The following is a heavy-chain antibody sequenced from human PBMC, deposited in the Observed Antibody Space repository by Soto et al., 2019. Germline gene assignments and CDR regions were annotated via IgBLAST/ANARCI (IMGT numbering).Heavy chain of an antibody. D-gene: IGHD3-9*01. Sequence: PSETLSLTCAVYGGSFSNYYWSWIRQPPGKGLEWIGEINQGGSTTYNPSLKSRVTMSLDTSKNQYFLKLNSVTAADTAVYYCAPVRNFDKLFSRWGQGTPVPVSS. CDR3: APVRNFDKLFSR. CDR2: INQGGST. CDR1: GGSFSNYY. J-gene: IGHJ4*02. V-gene: IGHV4-34*01.